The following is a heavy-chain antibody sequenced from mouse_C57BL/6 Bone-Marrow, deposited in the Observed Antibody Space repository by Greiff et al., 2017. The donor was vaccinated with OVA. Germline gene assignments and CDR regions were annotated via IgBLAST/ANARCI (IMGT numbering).Heavy chain of an antibody. Sequence: VQLQQSGAELARPGASVKLSCKASGYTFTSYGISWVKQRPGQGLEWIGEIYPRSGNTYYNEKFKGKATLTAEKSSSTAYMELRSLTSEDSAVYFSARGTTAPRDYWGKGTTLTVSS. CDR3: ARGTTAPRDY. CDR2: IYPRSGNT. V-gene: IGHV1-81*01. D-gene: IGHD1-2*01. J-gene: IGHJ2*01. CDR1: GYTFTSYG.